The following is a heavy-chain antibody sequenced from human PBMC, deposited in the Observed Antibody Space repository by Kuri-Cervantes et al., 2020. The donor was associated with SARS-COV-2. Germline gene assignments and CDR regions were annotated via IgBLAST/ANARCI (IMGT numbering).Heavy chain of an antibody. V-gene: IGHV1-69*06. J-gene: IGHJ4*02. D-gene: IGHD2-2*01. Sequence: SVKVSCKASGGTFSSYAISWVRQAPGQGLDWMGGIIPIFGTATYAQKFQGRVTITADKSTSIAYMELSSLRSEDTAVYYCARGYRYCNSTSCPTPYYFDYWGQGTLVTVSS. CDR3: ARGYRYCNSTSCPTPYYFDY. CDR1: GGTFSSYA. CDR2: IIPIFGTA.